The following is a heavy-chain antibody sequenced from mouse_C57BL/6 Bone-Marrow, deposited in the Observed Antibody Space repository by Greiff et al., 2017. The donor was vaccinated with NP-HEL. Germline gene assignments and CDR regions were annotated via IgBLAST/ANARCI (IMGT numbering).Heavy chain of an antibody. V-gene: IGHV5-6*02. CDR1: GFTFSSYG. D-gene: IGHD1-1*01. CDR3: ASVYYYGSFDY. Sequence: EVKLVESGGELVKPGGSLKLSCAASGFTFSSYGMSWVRQTPDKRLEWVATISSGGSYTYYPDSVKGRFTISRDNAKNTLYLQMSSLKSEDTAMYYCASVYYYGSFDYWGQGTTLTVSS. J-gene: IGHJ2*01. CDR2: ISSGGSYT.